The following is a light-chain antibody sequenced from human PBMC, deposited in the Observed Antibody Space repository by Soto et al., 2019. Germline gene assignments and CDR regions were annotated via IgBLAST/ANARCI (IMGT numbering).Light chain of an antibody. CDR1: SGDIGSYNR. V-gene: IGLV2-14*03. CDR2: DVT. CDR3: SSYTNINTRACV. J-gene: IGLJ1*01. Sequence: QSALTQPASVSGSPGQSITISCTGTSGDIGSYNRVSWYQQHPGKAPKLIIYDVTDPPSGVSNRFSGSKSGNTASLTIFGLQAEDEAEYYCSSYTNINTRACVFGTGTKLTVL.